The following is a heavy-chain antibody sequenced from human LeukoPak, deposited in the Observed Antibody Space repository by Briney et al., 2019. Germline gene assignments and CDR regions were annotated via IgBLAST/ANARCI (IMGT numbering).Heavy chain of an antibody. V-gene: IGHV4-31*03. CDR1: GGSISSGGYY. CDR2: IYYSGST. CDR3: ARESEVYGMDV. Sequence: PSETLSLTCTVSGGSISSGGYYWSWIRQHPGKGLEWIGYIYYSGSTYYNPSLKSRVTISVDTSKNQFSLKLSSVTAADTAVYYCARESEVYGMDVWGQGTTVTVSS. J-gene: IGHJ6*02.